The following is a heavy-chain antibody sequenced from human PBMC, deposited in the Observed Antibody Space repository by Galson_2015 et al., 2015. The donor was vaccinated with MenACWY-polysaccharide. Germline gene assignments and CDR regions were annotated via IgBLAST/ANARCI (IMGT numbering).Heavy chain of an antibody. CDR2: ISKSSNYI. D-gene: IGHD4-17*01. CDR1: GFDFSSYS. V-gene: IGHV3-21*01. Sequence: SLRLSCAASGFDFSSYSMNWVRQAPGKGLEWVSSISKSSNYIYYADSVKGRFTISRDNAKNSLYLQMNTLRAEDTAVYYCARDPDTHEDGDNYGMDVWGQGTTVTVSS. CDR3: ARDPDTHEDGDNYGMDV. J-gene: IGHJ6*02.